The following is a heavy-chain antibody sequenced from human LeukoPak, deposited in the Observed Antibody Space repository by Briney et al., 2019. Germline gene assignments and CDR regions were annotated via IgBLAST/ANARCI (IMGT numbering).Heavy chain of an antibody. Sequence: PSETLSLTCTVSGGSISSYYWSWIRQPAGKGLEWIGRIYTSGSTNYNPSLKSRVTMSVDTSKNQFSLKLSSVTAADTAVYYCAGGGFLEWLPGGHYYGMDVWGQGTTVTVSS. J-gene: IGHJ6*02. CDR2: IYTSGST. CDR3: AGGGFLEWLPGGHYYGMDV. V-gene: IGHV4-4*07. D-gene: IGHD3-3*01. CDR1: GGSISSYY.